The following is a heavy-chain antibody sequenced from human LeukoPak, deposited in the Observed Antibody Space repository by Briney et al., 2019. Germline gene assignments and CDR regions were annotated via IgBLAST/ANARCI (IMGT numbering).Heavy chain of an antibody. CDR1: GYSFTSYW. J-gene: IGHJ4*02. Sequence: GESLKISCKGSGYSFTSYWISWVRQMPGKGLEWMGRIDPSDSYTKYSPSFQGHVTISADKSISTAYLQWSSLKASDTAMFYCAATTHSGWYYSHYWGQGTLVTVSS. CDR2: IDPSDSYT. CDR3: AATTHSGWYYSHY. D-gene: IGHD6-19*01. V-gene: IGHV5-10-1*01.